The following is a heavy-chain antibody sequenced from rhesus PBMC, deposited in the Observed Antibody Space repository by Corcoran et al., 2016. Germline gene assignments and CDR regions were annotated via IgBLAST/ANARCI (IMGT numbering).Heavy chain of an antibody. CDR3: VRGTPPDN. Sequence: QVQLQESGPGLVKPSETLSLTCSVSGYPLRTGHFWGWIRQPPGKGLEYIGYFSGPTGTYYYTNSSLESRVTILKDTSTNMFFLTLSSVTAADTAGDFCVRGTPPDNWGQGVLVTVSS. V-gene: IGHV4-99*01. D-gene: IGHD5-42*01. J-gene: IGHJ4*01. CDR1: GYPLRTGHF. CDR2: FSGPTGTY.